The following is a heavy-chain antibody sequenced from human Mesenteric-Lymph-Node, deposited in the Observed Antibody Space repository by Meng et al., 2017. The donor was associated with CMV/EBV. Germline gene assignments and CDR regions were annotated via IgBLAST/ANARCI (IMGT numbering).Heavy chain of an antibody. J-gene: IGHJ6*02. CDR1: GFTFSSYS. CDR3: ARELSSTRAGYYYYYGMDV. Sequence: GESLKISCAASGFTFSSYSMNWVRQAPGKGLEWVSSISSSSSYIYYADSVKGRFTISRDNAKNSLYLQMNSLRAEDTAVYYCARELSSTRAGYYYYYGMDVWGQGTTVTVSS. CDR2: ISSSSSYI. V-gene: IGHV3-21*01. D-gene: IGHD2-2*01.